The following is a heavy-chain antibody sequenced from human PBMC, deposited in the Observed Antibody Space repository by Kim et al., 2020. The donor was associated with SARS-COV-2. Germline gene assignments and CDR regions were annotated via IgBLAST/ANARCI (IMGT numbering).Heavy chain of an antibody. CDR2: INQRGIT. J-gene: IGHJ2*01. CDR1: GGSFSDYF. Sequence: SETLSLTCALYGGSFSDYFSTWIRQPPGKGLEWIAEINQRGITNYKPSLKSRVTISIDTSNNQFSLKLNSLTAADTAIYYCARGKNAGPSWYFDLWGRGT. V-gene: IGHV4-34*01. CDR3: ARGKNAGPSWYFDL. D-gene: IGHD6-13*01.